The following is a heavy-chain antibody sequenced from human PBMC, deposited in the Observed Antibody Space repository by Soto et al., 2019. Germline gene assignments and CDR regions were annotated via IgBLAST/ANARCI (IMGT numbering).Heavy chain of an antibody. D-gene: IGHD3-9*01. CDR1: GFHFSSYW. J-gene: IGHJ4*02. Sequence: EVQLVESGGDLVQRGGSLRLSCAASGFHFSSYWMHWVRHTPGKGLDWVARISGDGVTTYYADSVTGRFTVSRDNAKNTLSLQISGLRAEDTAVYYCAREYYGLLTGYYTDYWGQGTLVSVSS. V-gene: IGHV3-74*01. CDR2: ISGDGVTT. CDR3: AREYYGLLTGYYTDY.